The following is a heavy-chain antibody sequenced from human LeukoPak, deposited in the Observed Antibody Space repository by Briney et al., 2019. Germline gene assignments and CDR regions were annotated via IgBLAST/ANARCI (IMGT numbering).Heavy chain of an antibody. CDR2: ISGSGGST. V-gene: IGHV3-23*01. D-gene: IGHD3-3*01. CDR1: GFTFSSYA. Sequence: PGGSLRLSCAASGFTFSSYAMSWVRQAPGKGLEWVSAISGSGGSTYYADSVKGRFTISRDNSKNTLYLQMNSLRAEDTAVYYCARAGGITIFGVVKDYYYGMDVWGQGTTVTVSS. J-gene: IGHJ6*02. CDR3: ARAGGITIFGVVKDYYYGMDV.